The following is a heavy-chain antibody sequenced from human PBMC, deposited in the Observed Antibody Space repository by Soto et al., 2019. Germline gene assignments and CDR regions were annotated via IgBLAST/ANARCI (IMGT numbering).Heavy chain of an antibody. Sequence: PSETLSLTCTVSGGSISSGGYYWSWIRQHPGKGLEWIGYIYYSGSTYYNPSLKSRVTISVDTSKNQFSLKLISVTAADTAVYYCARYYPYYDILTGYYKGNFDYWGQGTLVTVSS. V-gene: IGHV4-31*03. CDR1: GGSISSGGYY. J-gene: IGHJ4*02. CDR3: ARYYPYYDILTGYYKGNFDY. D-gene: IGHD3-9*01. CDR2: IYYSGST.